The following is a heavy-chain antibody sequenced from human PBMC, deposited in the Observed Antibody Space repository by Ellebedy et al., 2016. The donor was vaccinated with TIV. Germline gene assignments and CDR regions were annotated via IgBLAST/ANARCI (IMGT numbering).Heavy chain of an antibody. CDR3: ARSWSEYYFDY. J-gene: IGHJ4*02. Sequence: ASVKVSCKASGYTFTSYDINWVRQATGQGLEWMGWMHPNSGNTGYAQKLQGRVTMTTDTSTSTAYMELRSLRSDDTAVYYCARSWSEYYFDYWGQGTLVTVSS. CDR2: MHPNSGNT. D-gene: IGHD3-10*01. V-gene: IGHV1-8*01. CDR1: GYTFTSYD.